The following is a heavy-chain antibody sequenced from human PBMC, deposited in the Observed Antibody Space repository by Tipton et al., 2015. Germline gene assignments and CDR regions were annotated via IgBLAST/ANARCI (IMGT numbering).Heavy chain of an antibody. Sequence: TLSLTCTVSDGSISAYYWSWIRQPPGKGLEWIGFIYYSGTSIYSPSLEGRVTMSVDTAKKQFSLKLASVTAADTAMYYCARDLEHGMDVWGQGTTVTVSS. CDR2: IYYSGTS. V-gene: IGHV4-59*01. D-gene: IGHD5-24*01. CDR3: ARDLEHGMDV. J-gene: IGHJ6*02. CDR1: DGSISAYY.